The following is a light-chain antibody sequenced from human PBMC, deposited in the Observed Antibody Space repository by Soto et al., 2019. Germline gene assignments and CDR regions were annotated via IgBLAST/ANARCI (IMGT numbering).Light chain of an antibody. V-gene: IGKV3-15*01. CDR3: QQYNDWPPRT. J-gene: IGKJ1*01. CDR2: GAS. Sequence: EIVMTQSPATLSVSPWERATLSCRASQSVSSNLAWYQQKPGQAPRLLMYGASTRATGIPGRFSGSGSGTEFTLTISSLQSEDFAVYYCQQYNDWPPRTFGQGTKVDIK. CDR1: QSVSSN.